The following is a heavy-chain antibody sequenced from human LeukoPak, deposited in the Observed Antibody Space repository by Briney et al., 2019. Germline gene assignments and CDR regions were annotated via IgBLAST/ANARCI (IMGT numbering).Heavy chain of an antibody. Sequence: GGSLRLSCAASGFTFSSYAMTWVRQAPGKGLEWVSSFSFNGESTYYADSAKGRFTISRDNSKNTLYLQMNSLRAEDTAVYYCAKGGYSNGRYYYYMGVWGEGTTVTVSS. CDR2: FSFNGEST. J-gene: IGHJ6*03. V-gene: IGHV3-23*01. CDR3: AKGGYSNGRYYYYMGV. D-gene: IGHD5-18*01. CDR1: GFTFSSYA.